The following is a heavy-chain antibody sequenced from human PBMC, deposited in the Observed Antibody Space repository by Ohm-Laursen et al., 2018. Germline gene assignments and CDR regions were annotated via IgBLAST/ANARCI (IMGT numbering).Heavy chain of an antibody. CDR2: IYSSGCN. J-gene: IGHJ6*02. V-gene: IGHV4-59*01. CDR3: ARGGGYDANSGSTYYYGLDV. Sequence: SETLSLTCTVSGASMSSNYWTWIRQPPGKGLEWIGYIYSSGCNKYNPSIRSRVTMSADTSKNQFSLRLTSVTAADTAVYFCARGGGYDANSGSTYYYGLDVWGQGTTVTVSS. CDR1: GASMSSNY. D-gene: IGHD5-12*01.